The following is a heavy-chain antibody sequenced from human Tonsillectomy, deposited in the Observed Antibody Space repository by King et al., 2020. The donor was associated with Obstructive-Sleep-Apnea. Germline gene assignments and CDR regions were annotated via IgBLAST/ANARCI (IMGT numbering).Heavy chain of an antibody. D-gene: IGHD1-14*01. Sequence: QLQESGPGLVKPSETLSLTCTVSGGSISSSSYYCGWIRQPPGKGLEWIGSIYYIGSTYYNPSLKSRVTISVDTSKNQFSLKLSSVTAADTAVYYCATLLRGGKYYFDYWGQGTLVTVSS. CDR3: ATLLRGGKYYFDY. J-gene: IGHJ4*02. V-gene: IGHV4-39*07. CDR1: GGSISSSSYY. CDR2: IYYIGST.